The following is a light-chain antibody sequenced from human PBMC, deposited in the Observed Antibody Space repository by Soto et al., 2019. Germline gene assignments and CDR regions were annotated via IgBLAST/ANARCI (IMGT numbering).Light chain of an antibody. CDR2: WAA. CDR1: QSVLYSTNNKNY. J-gene: IGKJ4*01. Sequence: DIVMTQSPDSLAVSLGERATINCKSSQSVLYSTNNKNYLAWYQQKPGQPPKLLIYWAATRESGVPDRFSGSGSGTDFTLTISSLQAEXXAVYYCQQYYITPLTFGGGTKVEIK. V-gene: IGKV4-1*01. CDR3: QQYYITPLT.